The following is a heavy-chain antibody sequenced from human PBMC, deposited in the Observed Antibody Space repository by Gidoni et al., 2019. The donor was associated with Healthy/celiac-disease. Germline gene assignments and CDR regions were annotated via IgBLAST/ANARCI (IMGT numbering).Heavy chain of an antibody. V-gene: IGHV3-73*02. CDR2: IRSKANSDAT. CDR1: GFPFSGSA. CDR3: TRPGPGDY. J-gene: IGHJ4*02. Sequence: EVQLVESGGGLVQPGGSLTLSCAASGFPFSGSAMHWVRQASGKGLEWVGRIRSKANSDATAYAASVKGRFTISRDDSKNRAYLQMNSLKTEDTAVYYCTRPGPGDYWGQGTLVTVSS.